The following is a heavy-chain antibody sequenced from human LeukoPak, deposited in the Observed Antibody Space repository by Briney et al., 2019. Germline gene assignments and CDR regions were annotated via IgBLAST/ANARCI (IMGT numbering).Heavy chain of an antibody. CDR2: IKQDGGQK. Sequence: GGSLRLSCVVSGFTYSRYWMTWFRQAPGKGVEWVANIKQDGGQKNYVDSVKGRFTISRDNAKKSLYLQMNSLRGEDTAVYFCARGGTYDIWGQGTRVTVSS. J-gene: IGHJ3*02. CDR3: ARGGTYDI. CDR1: GFTYSRYW. V-gene: IGHV3-7*01.